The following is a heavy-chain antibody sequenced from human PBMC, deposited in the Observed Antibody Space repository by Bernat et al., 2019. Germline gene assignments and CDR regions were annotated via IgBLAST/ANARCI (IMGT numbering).Heavy chain of an antibody. CDR3: ARDIVGAVFGSDY. Sequence: QVQLVESGGGLVKPGGSLRLSCAASGFTFSDYYMSWIRQAPGQGLEWVSYISSSSSYTNYADSGKGRLTISRDNAKNSLYLQMNSLRAEDTAVYYCARDIVGAVFGSDYWGQGTLVTVSS. CDR2: ISSSSSYT. D-gene: IGHD1-26*01. V-gene: IGHV3-11*05. CDR1: GFTFSDYY. J-gene: IGHJ4*02.